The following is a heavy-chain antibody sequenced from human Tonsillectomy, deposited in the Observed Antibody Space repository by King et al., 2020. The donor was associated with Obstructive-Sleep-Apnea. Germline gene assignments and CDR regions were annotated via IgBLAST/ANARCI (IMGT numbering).Heavy chain of an antibody. CDR3: VKGRSYYYYGLDV. CDR2: ITWDGGST. D-gene: IGHD3-16*02. J-gene: IGHJ6*02. CDR1: GFNLEDYT. Sequence: QLVQSGGVVVQPGGSLRLSCEGSGFNLEDYTMHWVRHAPGKGLEWVSLITWDGGSTFYVDSVKGRFTISRDNSKNSLFLQMNSLRTEDTALYYCVKGRSYYYYGLDVWGQGTTVTVSS. V-gene: IGHV3-43*01.